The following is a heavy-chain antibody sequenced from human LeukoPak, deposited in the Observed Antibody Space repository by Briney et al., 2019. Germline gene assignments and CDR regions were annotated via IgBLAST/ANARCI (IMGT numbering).Heavy chain of an antibody. V-gene: IGHV3-21*01. J-gene: IGHJ4*02. CDR3: ARDSFYCRGGSCYSSKGIFEY. CDR1: EFDFSSYS. CDR2: ISSDSSDT. D-gene: IGHD2-15*01. Sequence: GGSLRLSCAASEFDFSSYSMNWACQAPGKGLEWVSTISSDSSDTYYADSMKGRITISRDNGKKSLYLQINSLRVEDTAVYYCARDSFYCRGGSCYSSKGIFEYWGQGTLVTVSS.